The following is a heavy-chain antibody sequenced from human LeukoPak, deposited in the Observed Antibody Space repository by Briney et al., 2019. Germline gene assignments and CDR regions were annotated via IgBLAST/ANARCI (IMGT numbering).Heavy chain of an antibody. CDR3: AKSAGGNIYDALDM. V-gene: IGHV3-21*04. CDR2: ITSVSRHI. D-gene: IGHD6-13*01. J-gene: IGHJ3*02. CDR1: GLTFSSHA. Sequence: GGSLRLSCVDSGLTFSSHAMNWVRQGPGKGLEWVSSITSVSRHILYADSVKGRFTVSRDNAKKSLFLQMNSLRAEDTAVYYCAKSAGGNIYDALDMWGQGTMVTVSS.